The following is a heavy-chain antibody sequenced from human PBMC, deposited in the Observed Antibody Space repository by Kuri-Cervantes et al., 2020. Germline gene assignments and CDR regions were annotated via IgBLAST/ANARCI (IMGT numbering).Heavy chain of an antibody. D-gene: IGHD3-22*01. J-gene: IGHJ5*02. CDR2: IYYSGRT. CDR1: GGSISSSSYY. CDR3: ASWYYDSSGYPPDWFDP. V-gene: IGHV4-39*01. Sequence: ESLKISCTVSGGSISSSSYYWGWIRHPPGKGLEWIGRIYYSGRTYYNPSLKSRVTISVDTSKNQFSLKLSSVTAADTAVYYCASWYYDSSGYPPDWFDPWGQGTLVTVSS.